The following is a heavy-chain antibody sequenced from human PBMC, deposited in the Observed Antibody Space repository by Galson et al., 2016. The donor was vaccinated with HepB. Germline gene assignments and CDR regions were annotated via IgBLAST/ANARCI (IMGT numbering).Heavy chain of an antibody. CDR3: AREGDCSSNSCYTGWFDP. V-gene: IGHV3-53*01. CDR2: IHSSGTT. D-gene: IGHD2-2*02. Sequence: SLRLSCAVSGFTVSRSYMSWVRQAPGKGLEWVSVIHSSGTTYYADSVKGRFTISRDNSKNTLYLQMNNLRADDTAVYYFAREGDCSSNSCYTGWFDPWGQGSLVTVSS. CDR1: GFTVSRSY. J-gene: IGHJ5*02.